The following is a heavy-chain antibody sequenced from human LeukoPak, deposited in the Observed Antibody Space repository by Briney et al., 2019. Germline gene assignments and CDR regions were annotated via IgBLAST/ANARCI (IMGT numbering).Heavy chain of an antibody. CDR2: IYHSGST. V-gene: IGHV4-30-2*01. D-gene: IGHD4-17*01. CDR3: ARGTGDYGDYVLDY. J-gene: IGHJ4*02. Sequence: SETLSLTCTVSGGSISSGGYYWSWIQQPPGKGLEWIGYIYHSGSTYYNPSLKSRVTISVDRSKNQFSLKLSSVTAADTAVYYCARGTGDYGDYVLDYWGQGTLVTVSS. CDR1: GGSISSGGYY.